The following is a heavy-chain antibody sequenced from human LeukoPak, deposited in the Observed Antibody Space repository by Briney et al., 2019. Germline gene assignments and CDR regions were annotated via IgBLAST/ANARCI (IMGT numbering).Heavy chain of an antibody. D-gene: IGHD3-22*01. CDR3: AKRGVVIRVILVGFHKEAYYFDS. CDR2: ISDSGGRT. J-gene: IGHJ4*02. CDR1: GITLSNYG. Sequence: GGSLSLSRAVSGITLSNYGMSWVRPAPGKGVAWVVGISDSGGRTNYAASVKGRFTNSRDNPKNSLYLQMNSLTAESTAGYFCAKRGVVIRVILVGFHKEAYYFDSWGQGALVTVSS. V-gene: IGHV3-23*01.